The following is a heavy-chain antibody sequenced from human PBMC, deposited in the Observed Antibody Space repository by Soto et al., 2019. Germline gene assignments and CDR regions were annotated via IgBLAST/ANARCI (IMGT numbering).Heavy chain of an antibody. J-gene: IGHJ6*03. Sequence: PGCSLGLSCAASGDTFSSYGMHGVRQAPGKGLEWVAVIWYDGSNKYYADSVKGRFTISRDNSKNTLYLQMNSLRAEDTAVYYCARDPSSDDYGDYVYYYYMDVWGKGTTVTVSS. D-gene: IGHD4-17*01. CDR1: GDTFSSYG. CDR2: IWYDGSNK. V-gene: IGHV3-33*01. CDR3: ARDPSSDDYGDYVYYYYMDV.